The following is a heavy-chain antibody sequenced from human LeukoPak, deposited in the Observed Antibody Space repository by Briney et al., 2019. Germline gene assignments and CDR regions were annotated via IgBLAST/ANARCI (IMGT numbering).Heavy chain of an antibody. D-gene: IGHD3-3*01. V-gene: IGHV3-48*04. CDR3: ARGSRSGVVERDAFDI. CDR1: GFSFSTYS. CDR2: ISDSGTTI. J-gene: IGHJ3*02. Sequence: GGSLRLSCVASGFSFSTYSMNWVRQAAGRELEWISYISYISDSGTTIYYADSVKGRFTISRDDAKNSVYLQMNSLRAEDTAVYYCARGSRSGVVERDAFDIWGQGTVVTVSS.